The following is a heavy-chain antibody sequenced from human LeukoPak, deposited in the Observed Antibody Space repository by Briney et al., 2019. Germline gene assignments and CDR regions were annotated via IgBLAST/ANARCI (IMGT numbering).Heavy chain of an antibody. Sequence: SETLSLTCSVSGGSISSTTYYWGWIRQPPGKGLEWIGNIYYSGSACYNPSLKSRVTISVDTSKNQFSLKLNSVTAADTAVYYCARDDYGDHGFDYWGQGSLVTVSS. D-gene: IGHD4-17*01. CDR3: ARDDYGDHGFDY. CDR1: GGSISSTTYY. J-gene: IGHJ4*02. CDR2: IYYSGSA. V-gene: IGHV4-39*07.